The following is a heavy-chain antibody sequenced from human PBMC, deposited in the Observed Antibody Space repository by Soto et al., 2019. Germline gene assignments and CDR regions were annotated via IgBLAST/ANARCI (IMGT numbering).Heavy chain of an antibody. Sequence: GGSLRLSCAASGFTFSKAWMSWVRQAPGKGLEWVGRIKSKSDGGTTDYAAPVKGRFTISSDDSKNTLYLQMNSMKTEDTAVYYCATATSTKSTYYFAYWGKGTQVTVSS. CDR1: GFTFSKAW. D-gene: IGHD5-12*01. J-gene: IGHJ4*02. CDR3: ATATSTKSTYYFAY. V-gene: IGHV3-15*01. CDR2: IKSKSDGGTT.